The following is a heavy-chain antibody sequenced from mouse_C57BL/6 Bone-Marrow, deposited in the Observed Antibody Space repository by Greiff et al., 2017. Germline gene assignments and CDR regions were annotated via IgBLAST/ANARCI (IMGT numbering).Heavy chain of an antibody. CDR3: ARDYGSSYWYFDV. CDR1: GYTFTSYD. D-gene: IGHD1-1*01. J-gene: IGHJ1*03. Sequence: QVQLQQSGPELVKPGASVKLSCKASGYTFTSYDINWVKQRPGQGLEWIGWIYPRDGSTKYNEKFKGKATLTVDTSSSTAYMELHSLTSEDSAVYFCARDYGSSYWYFDVWGKGTTGTGSS. V-gene: IGHV1-85*01. CDR2: IYPRDGST.